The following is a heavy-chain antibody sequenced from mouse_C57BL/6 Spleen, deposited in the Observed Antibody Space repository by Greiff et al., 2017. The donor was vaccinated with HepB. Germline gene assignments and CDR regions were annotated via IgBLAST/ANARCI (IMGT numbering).Heavy chain of an antibody. CDR1: GFNIKDDY. Sequence: VQLQQSGAELVRPGASVKLSCTASGFNIKDDYMHWVKQRPEQGLEWIGWIDPENGDTEYASKFQGKATITADTSSNTAYLQLSSLTSEDTAVYYCTTGDYDSWFADWGQGTLVTVSA. J-gene: IGHJ3*01. V-gene: IGHV14-4*01. CDR2: IDPENGDT. D-gene: IGHD2-4*01. CDR3: TTGDYDSWFAD.